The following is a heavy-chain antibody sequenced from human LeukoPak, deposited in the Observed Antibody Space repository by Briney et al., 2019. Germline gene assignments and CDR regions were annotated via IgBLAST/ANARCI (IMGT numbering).Heavy chain of an antibody. D-gene: IGHD7-27*01. CDR2: ITTGGPNT. Sequence: GGSLRLSCTASGFTFSSYTMSWVRQAPGKGLKWVSTITTGGPNTYYADSVKGRFTVSRDDSKNTLYLQMSSLRAEDTAVYYCAKDGGLWVSAHWGDSWGRGTLVTVSS. J-gene: IGHJ4*02. V-gene: IGHV3-23*01. CDR3: AKDGGLWVSAHWGDS. CDR1: GFTFSSYT.